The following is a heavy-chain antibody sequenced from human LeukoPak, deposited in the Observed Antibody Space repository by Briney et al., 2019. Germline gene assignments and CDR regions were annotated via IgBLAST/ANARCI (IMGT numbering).Heavy chain of an antibody. J-gene: IGHJ4*02. CDR2: INPNSGGT. CDR3: ARGKDYYDISGSTFDY. V-gene: IGHV1-2*03. D-gene: IGHD3-22*01. CDR1: GYTFTGYG. Sequence: LGASVTVSCKASGYTFTGYGISWVRQAPRQGLEWMGWINPNSGGTNYAQKFQGRVTMTRDTSISTAYMELSRLRSDDTAVYYCARGKDYYDISGSTFDYWGQGTLVTVSS.